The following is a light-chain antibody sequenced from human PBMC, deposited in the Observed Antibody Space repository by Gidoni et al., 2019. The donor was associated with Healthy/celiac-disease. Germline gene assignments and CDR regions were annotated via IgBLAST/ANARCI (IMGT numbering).Light chain of an antibody. Sequence: QSALTQPRSVSWSPGQSVTISCTGTSSDVGGYNYVSWYQQHPGKATKLMIYDVSKRPSGVPDRFSGSKSGNTASLTISGLQAEDEADYYCCSYAGSYNYVFGTGTKVTVL. CDR3: CSYAGSYNYV. CDR1: SSDVGGYNY. CDR2: DVS. J-gene: IGLJ1*01. V-gene: IGLV2-11*01.